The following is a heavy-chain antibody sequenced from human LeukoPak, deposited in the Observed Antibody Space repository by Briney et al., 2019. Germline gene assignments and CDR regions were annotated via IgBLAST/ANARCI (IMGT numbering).Heavy chain of an antibody. Sequence: GGSLRLSCAASGFTFSTYNMNWVRQAPGKGLEWVSSISTSSTYIYYADSVKGRFTISRDNAKNSLYLQMHSLRAEDTAVYCCAREFFGLYEMATIQDYWGQGTLVTVSS. CDR2: ISTSSTYI. D-gene: IGHD5-24*01. CDR1: GFTFSTYN. J-gene: IGHJ4*02. CDR3: AREFFGLYEMATIQDY. V-gene: IGHV3-21*01.